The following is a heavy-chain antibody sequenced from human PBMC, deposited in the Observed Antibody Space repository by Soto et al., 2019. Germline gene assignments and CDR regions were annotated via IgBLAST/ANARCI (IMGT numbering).Heavy chain of an antibody. J-gene: IGHJ6*02. D-gene: IGHD6-13*01. Sequence: GASVKVSCKASGGTFSSYAISWVRQAPGQGLEWMGGIIPIFGTANYAQKFQGRVTITADESTSAAYMELSSLRSEDTAVYYCARDLYYITGIAAAGTSVLYYGMDVWGQGTTVTV. CDR3: ARDLYYITGIAAAGTSVLYYGMDV. CDR2: IIPIFGTA. V-gene: IGHV1-69*13. CDR1: GGTFSSYA.